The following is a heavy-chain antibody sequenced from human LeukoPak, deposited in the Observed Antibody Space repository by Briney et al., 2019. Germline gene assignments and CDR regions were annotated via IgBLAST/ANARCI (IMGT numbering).Heavy chain of an antibody. CDR2: ISGSGGST. Sequence: GGSLRLSCAASGFTLSSYAMSWVRQAPGKGLEWVSAISGSGGSTYYADSVKGRFTISRDNSKNTLYLQMNSLRAEDTAVYYCAKDGYSSVGNWFDPWGQGTLVTVSS. D-gene: IGHD6-19*01. V-gene: IGHV3-23*01. CDR1: GFTLSSYA. CDR3: AKDGYSSVGNWFDP. J-gene: IGHJ5*02.